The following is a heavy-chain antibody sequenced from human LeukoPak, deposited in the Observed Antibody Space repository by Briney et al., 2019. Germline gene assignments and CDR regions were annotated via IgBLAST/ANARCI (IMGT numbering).Heavy chain of an antibody. CDR2: ISWNSNSI. V-gene: IGHV3-9*01. CDR1: GFTFDDYA. Sequence: GSSLRLSCAASGFTFDDYAMHWVRQAPGKSLEWVSGISWNSNSIDYADSVKGRFTISRDNAKNSLYLQMNSLRAEDTALYYCAKAPSFQLISPYFDYWGQGTLVTVSS. J-gene: IGHJ4*02. D-gene: IGHD2-2*01. CDR3: AKAPSFQLISPYFDY.